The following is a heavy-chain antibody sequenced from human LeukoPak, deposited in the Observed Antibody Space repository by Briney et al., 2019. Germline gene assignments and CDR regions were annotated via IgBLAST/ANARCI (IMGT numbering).Heavy chain of an antibody. CDR1: GFTFSSYA. CDR3: ARDRGYYDSSGYYSLFDY. D-gene: IGHD3-22*01. V-gene: IGHV3-7*01. CDR2: IKQDGSEK. J-gene: IGHJ4*02. Sequence: GGSLRLSCAASGFTFSSYAMSWVRQAPGKGLEWVANIKQDGSEKYYVDSVKGRFTISRDNAKNSLYLQMNSLRAEDTAVYYCARDRGYYDSSGYYSLFDYWGQGTLVTVSS.